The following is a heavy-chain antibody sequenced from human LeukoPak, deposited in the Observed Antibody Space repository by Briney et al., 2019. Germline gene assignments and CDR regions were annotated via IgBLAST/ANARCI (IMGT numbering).Heavy chain of an antibody. J-gene: IGHJ4*02. CDR1: EGTFSSYA. CDR3: ASATYSYGYYFDY. D-gene: IGHD5-18*01. V-gene: IGHV1-69*05. Sequence: GASVKVSCKASEGTFSSYAISWVRQAPGQGLEWMGGIIPIFGTANYAQKFQGRVTITTDESTSTAYMELSSLRSEDTAVYYCASATYSYGYYFDYWGQGTLVTVSS. CDR2: IIPIFGTA.